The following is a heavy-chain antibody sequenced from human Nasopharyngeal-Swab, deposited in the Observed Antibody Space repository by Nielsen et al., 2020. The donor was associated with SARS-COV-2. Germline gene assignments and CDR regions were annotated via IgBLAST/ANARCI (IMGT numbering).Heavy chain of an antibody. V-gene: IGHV1-24*01. J-gene: IGHJ3*02. CDR3: ASEGSGVFGVVIYALDI. CDR1: GYTLTVLT. D-gene: IGHD3-3*01. Sequence: ASVKVSCKVSGYTLTVLTIHWVRQAPGKGLEWMGTVVTEDGAPIYAQNFQGRAPMTEDTSTYPAYLELSSLRSEDTAVYNCASEGSGVFGVVIYALDIWGPGTLVTVSS. CDR2: VVTEDGAP.